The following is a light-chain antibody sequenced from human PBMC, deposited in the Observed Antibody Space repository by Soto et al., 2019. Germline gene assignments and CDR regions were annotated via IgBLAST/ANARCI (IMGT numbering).Light chain of an antibody. CDR1: SSDVGAYDY. CDR2: NVN. Sequence: QSALTQVASVSGSPGQSITISCTGTSSDVGAYDYVSWYQQHPGKAPKLMIYNVNYRPSGVSNRFSGSKSGNKASLTISGLQAEDEANSYCSSYTNTKTVVFGGGTKLTVL. V-gene: IGLV2-14*03. J-gene: IGLJ2*01. CDR3: SSYTNTKTVV.